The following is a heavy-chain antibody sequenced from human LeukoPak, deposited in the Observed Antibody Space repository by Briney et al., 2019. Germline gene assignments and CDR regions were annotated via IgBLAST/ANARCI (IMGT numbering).Heavy chain of an antibody. J-gene: IGHJ5*02. CDR2: IYYSGST. CDR3: ARHGDVGGWSVQPFGRRWFDP. V-gene: IGHV4-39*01. CDR1: GGSISSSSYY. D-gene: IGHD6-19*01. Sequence: SETLSLTCTVSGGSISSSSYYWGWIRQPPGKGLEWIGSIYYSGSTYYNPSLKSRVTISVDTSKNQFSLKLSSVTAADTAVYYCARHGDVGGWSVQPFGRRWFDPWGQGTLVTVSS.